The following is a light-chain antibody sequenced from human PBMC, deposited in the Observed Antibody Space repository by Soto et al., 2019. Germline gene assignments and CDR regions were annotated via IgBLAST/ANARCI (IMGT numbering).Light chain of an antibody. V-gene: IGKV3-20*01. Sequence: EIVLTQSPGTLSLSPGERATLSCRASQSVSSSYLAWYQQKPGQAPRLLIYGASSRATGIAERFSGSGSATVFTLTISRLEPEIFAVYYCQQYGSSPTFGGGTKVEIK. CDR1: QSVSSSY. J-gene: IGKJ4*01. CDR2: GAS. CDR3: QQYGSSPT.